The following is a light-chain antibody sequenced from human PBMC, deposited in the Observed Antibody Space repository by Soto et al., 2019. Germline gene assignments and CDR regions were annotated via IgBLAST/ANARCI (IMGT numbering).Light chain of an antibody. Sequence: EVEFSQSPGSLTFSPGERATLSCRASQSVSSSYLAWYQQKPGQAPRLLIYGASTRATGIPDRFTGSDSGTEFILTISSLQSEDFAVYYCQQYHHWWTFGQGTKVDIK. CDR2: GAS. CDR3: QQYHHWWT. CDR1: QSVSSSY. V-gene: IGKV3-20*01. J-gene: IGKJ1*01.